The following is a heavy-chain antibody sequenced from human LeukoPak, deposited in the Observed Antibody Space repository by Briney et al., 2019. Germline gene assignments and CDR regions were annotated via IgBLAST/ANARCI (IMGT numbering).Heavy chain of an antibody. V-gene: IGHV1-24*01. Sequence: ASVKVSCKVSGYTLTELSMHWVRQAPGKGLEWMGGFDPEDGETIYAQKFQGRVTMTEDTSTDTAYMELSSLRSEDTAVYYCATGRYYYGSGSYGYYYYMDVWGKGTTVTVSS. D-gene: IGHD3-10*01. CDR1: GYTLTELS. CDR2: FDPEDGET. J-gene: IGHJ6*03. CDR3: ATGRYYYGSGSYGYYYYMDV.